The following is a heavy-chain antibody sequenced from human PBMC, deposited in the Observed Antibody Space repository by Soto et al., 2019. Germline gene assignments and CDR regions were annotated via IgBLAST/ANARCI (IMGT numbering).Heavy chain of an antibody. CDR1: GCTFSDYY. Sequence: GASVKVSCKAGGCTFSDYYIQWVRQAPGQGLEYMGWISPESGGAAYAQKFRGRVTMTRDTSVNLAYLHLSSLTSDDTAVYYCAKTGYSSGWTAEGWFDPWGQGTLVTVSS. J-gene: IGHJ5*02. V-gene: IGHV1-2*02. D-gene: IGHD6-19*01. CDR3: AKTGYSSGWTAEGWFDP. CDR2: ISPESGGA.